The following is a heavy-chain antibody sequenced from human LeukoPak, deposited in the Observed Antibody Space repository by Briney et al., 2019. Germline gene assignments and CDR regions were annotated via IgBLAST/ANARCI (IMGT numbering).Heavy chain of an antibody. CDR3: ARDGYSSSWYWDNWFDP. Sequence: GGSLRFSCAASGFTFSSYWMSWVRQAQGKGLEWVANIKQDGSEKYYVDSVRGRFTISRDNAKNSLYLQMNSLRAEDTAVYYCARDGYSSSWYWDNWFDPWGQGTLVTVSS. J-gene: IGHJ5*02. CDR2: IKQDGSEK. V-gene: IGHV3-7*01. D-gene: IGHD6-13*01. CDR1: GFTFSSYW.